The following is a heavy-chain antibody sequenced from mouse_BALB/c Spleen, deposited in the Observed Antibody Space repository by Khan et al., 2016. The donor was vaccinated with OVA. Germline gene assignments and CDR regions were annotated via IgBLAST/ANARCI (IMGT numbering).Heavy chain of an antibody. CDR3: ARTARIKY. Sequence: EVKLQESGPGLVKPSQSLSLTCTVTGYSITSGYGWNWIRQFPGNKLEWMGYISYSGSTNYNPSLKRRISLTRDTSKNQFFLQLNSVTTEDTATYYCARTARIKYWGQGTTLTVSS. V-gene: IGHV3-2*02. CDR1: GYSITSGYG. D-gene: IGHD1-2*01. CDR2: ISYSGST. J-gene: IGHJ2*01.